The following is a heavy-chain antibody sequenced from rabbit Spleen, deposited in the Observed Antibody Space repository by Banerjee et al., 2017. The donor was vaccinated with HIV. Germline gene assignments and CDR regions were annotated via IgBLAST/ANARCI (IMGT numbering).Heavy chain of an antibody. V-gene: IGHV1S7*01. J-gene: IGHJ4*01. Sequence: QLKESGGRLVTPGGSLTLSCKASGFAFTTYYMSWVRQAPGKGLEWIGSIDPVFGIANYASWVNGRFTISRDNAQNTVDLQINSLTAADTATYFCARDLVAVIGWNFNLWGPGTLVTVS. D-gene: IGHD1-1*01. CDR2: IDPVFGIA. CDR3: ARDLVAVIGWNFNL. CDR1: GFAFTTYY.